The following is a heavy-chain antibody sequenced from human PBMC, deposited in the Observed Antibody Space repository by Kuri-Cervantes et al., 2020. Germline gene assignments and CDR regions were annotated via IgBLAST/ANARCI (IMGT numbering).Heavy chain of an antibody. Sequence: LSHTRAASGLTFSIFCMHWVRPSPDRGQEWLGLMLSDGSKEHYADSVKGRFTISRDNSRDTLYLQMNSLRAEDTAVYYCAKDWGRREECGGSCYSHIDYWGQGTLVTVSS. CDR3: AKDWGRREECGGSCYSHIDY. CDR2: MLSDGSKE. D-gene: IGHD2-15*01. CDR1: GLTFSIFC. V-gene: IGHV3-30*02. J-gene: IGHJ4*02.